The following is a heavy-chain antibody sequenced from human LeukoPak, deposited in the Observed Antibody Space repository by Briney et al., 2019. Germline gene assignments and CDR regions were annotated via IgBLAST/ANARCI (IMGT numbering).Heavy chain of an antibody. CDR2: ISSSGKA. Sequence: SETLSLTCAVSGGSITTTDFDWAWIRQPPGLGFEWIATISSSGKAYYYPSLMSRVTISVDTSKNQFSLDVTSVTAADTGLFYCARFKGGTGFDYWGRGILVIVS. J-gene: IGHJ4*02. D-gene: IGHD1-26*01. CDR3: ARFKGGTGFDY. V-gene: IGHV4-39*01. CDR1: GGSITTTDFD.